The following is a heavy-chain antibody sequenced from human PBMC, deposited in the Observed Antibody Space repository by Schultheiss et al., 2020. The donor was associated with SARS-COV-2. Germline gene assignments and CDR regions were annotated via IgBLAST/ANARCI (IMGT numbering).Heavy chain of an antibody. CDR3: ARYGPYSFES. V-gene: IGHV4-34*10. CDR1: GGSFSGYY. Sequence: SETLSLTCAVYGGSFSGYYWAWIRQPPGKGLEWIGSIYYSGSTYYNPSLKSRVTMSVDTSKNQFSLKLTSVTAADTAVYYCARYGPYSFESWGHGTLVTVSS. J-gene: IGHJ4*01. CDR2: IYYSGST.